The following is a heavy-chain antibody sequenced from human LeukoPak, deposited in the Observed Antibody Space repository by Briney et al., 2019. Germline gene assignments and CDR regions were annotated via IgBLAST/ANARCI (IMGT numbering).Heavy chain of an antibody. CDR1: GFTFTTYA. J-gene: IGHJ4*02. CDR2: ISGGGGGT. Sequence: PGGSLRLSCAASGFTFTTYAMGWVRQSPGKGLEWGSSISGGGGGTYYAEFVKGRFTISRDNSKNTLYLQMNSLRAEDTAVYYCAKFYDILTGYFDHWGQGTLVTVSS. CDR3: AKFYDILTGYFDH. V-gene: IGHV3-23*01. D-gene: IGHD3-9*01.